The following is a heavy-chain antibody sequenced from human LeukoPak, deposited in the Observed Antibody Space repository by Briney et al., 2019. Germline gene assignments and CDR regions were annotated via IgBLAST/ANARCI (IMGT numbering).Heavy chain of an antibody. CDR3: ARLQTNVLRFLENWFDP. Sequence: PSETLSLTCAVSGGPISSGGYSWSWIRQPPGKGLEWIVYIYHSGSTYYNPSLKSRVTISVDRSKNQFSLKLSSVTAADTAVYYCARLQTNVLRFLENWFDPWGQGTLVTVSS. CDR2: IYHSGST. CDR1: GGPISSGGYS. J-gene: IGHJ5*02. V-gene: IGHV4-30-2*01. D-gene: IGHD3-3*01.